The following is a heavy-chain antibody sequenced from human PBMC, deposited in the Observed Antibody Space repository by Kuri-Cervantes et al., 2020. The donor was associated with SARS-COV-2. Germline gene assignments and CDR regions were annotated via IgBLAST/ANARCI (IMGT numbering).Heavy chain of an antibody. Sequence: ASVKVSCKVSGYTLTELSMHWVRQAPGKGLEWMGGFDPEDGETIYAQKFQGRVTITRNTSISTAYMELSSLRSEDTAVYYCARGWLRGVINYWGQGTLVTVSS. V-gene: IGHV1-24*01. D-gene: IGHD3-10*01. CDR1: GYTLTELS. J-gene: IGHJ4*02. CDR3: ARGWLRGVINY. CDR2: FDPEDGET.